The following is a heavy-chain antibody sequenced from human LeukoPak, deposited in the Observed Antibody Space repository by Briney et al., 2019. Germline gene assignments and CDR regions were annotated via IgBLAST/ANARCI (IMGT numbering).Heavy chain of an antibody. J-gene: IGHJ4*02. CDR3: ARDFELSH. V-gene: IGHV3-33*08. Sequence: GGSLRLSCAASGFTFSSYSMHWVRQAPGKGLEWVALIWYDGSSKHYADSVRGRFTISRDNSKNTLYLQMNSLRAEDTAVYYCARDFELSHWGQGTLVTVSS. CDR1: GFTFSSYS. CDR2: IWYDGSSK. D-gene: IGHD3-16*02.